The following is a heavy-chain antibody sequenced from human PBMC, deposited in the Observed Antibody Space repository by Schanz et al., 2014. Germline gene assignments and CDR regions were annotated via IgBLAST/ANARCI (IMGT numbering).Heavy chain of an antibody. Sequence: EVQLLESGGGLVQPGGSLRLSCAASGFTFSSYAMSWVRQAPGKGLEWVSVIFGGGSTYYADSVKGRFTISRDNSKNTVYLQMDSLRPEDTAVYYCAKQFLSYYFYGMDVWGQGTTVSVSS. CDR3: AKQFLSYYFYGMDV. V-gene: IGHV3-23*01. CDR2: IFGGGST. J-gene: IGHJ6*02. CDR1: GFTFSSYA.